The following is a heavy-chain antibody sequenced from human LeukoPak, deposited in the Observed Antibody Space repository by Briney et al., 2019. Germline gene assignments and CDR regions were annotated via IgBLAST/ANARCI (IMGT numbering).Heavy chain of an antibody. D-gene: IGHD3-10*01. CDR1: GGSISSGGYY. CDR3: ARVTRGYGSGSYVNWFDP. CDR2: IYYSGST. V-gene: IGHV4-31*03. Sequence: SETLSLTCTVSGGSISSGGYYWSWIRQHPGKGLEWIGYIYYSGSTYYNPSLKSRVTISVDTSKNKFSLKLSSVTAADTAVYYCARVTRGYGSGSYVNWFDPWGQGTLVTVSS. J-gene: IGHJ5*02.